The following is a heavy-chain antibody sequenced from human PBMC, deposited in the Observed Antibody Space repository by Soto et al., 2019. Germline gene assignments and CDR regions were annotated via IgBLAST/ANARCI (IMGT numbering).Heavy chain of an antibody. J-gene: IGHJ4*01. D-gene: IGHD3-10*01. CDR2: IYFSGDA. V-gene: IGHV4-31*03. Sequence: QVQLQESGPGLVKPSQTLSLTCTVSGGSVRSDRYYWSWIRQRPGKGLEWIGYIYFSGDAYYNPFVRSRVAIALDTAMIRFSLMLNSVTAADPAVHCCASGVKVPTPRVHWGQAAVVTVS. CDR3: ASGVKVPTPRVH. CDR1: GGSVRSDRYY.